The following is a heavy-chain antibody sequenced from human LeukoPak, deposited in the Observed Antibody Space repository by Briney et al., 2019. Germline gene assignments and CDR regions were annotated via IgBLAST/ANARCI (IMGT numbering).Heavy chain of an antibody. D-gene: IGHD2-2*01. CDR2: IIPIFGTA. J-gene: IGHJ6*04. Sequence: GASVKVSCKASGGTFSSYAISWVRQAPGQGLEWMGGIIPIFGTANYAQKFQGRATITADESTSTAYMELSSLRSEDTAVYYCATAGDIVVVPAADPYYYGMDVWGKGTTVTVSS. V-gene: IGHV1-69*01. CDR3: ATAGDIVVVPAADPYYYGMDV. CDR1: GGTFSSYA.